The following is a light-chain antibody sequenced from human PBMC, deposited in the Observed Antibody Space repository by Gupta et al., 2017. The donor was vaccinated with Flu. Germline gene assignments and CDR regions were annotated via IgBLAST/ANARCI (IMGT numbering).Light chain of an antibody. CDR2: AAS. Sequence: DIQLTQSPSSLSASVGDRVTITCRASQSINKYVHWYQHKPGKAPKLLVYAASSLQSGVPLRFSGSGPGTDFTLTISKPQPQDFARYSCQQTDTTSWTFGQATKVEI. V-gene: IGKV1-39*01. CDR1: QSINKY. J-gene: IGKJ1*01. CDR3: QQTDTTSWT.